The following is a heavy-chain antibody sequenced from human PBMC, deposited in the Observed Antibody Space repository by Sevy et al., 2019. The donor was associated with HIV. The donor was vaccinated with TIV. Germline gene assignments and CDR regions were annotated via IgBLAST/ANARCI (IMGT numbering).Heavy chain of an antibody. CDR1: GFTFSTHW. Sequence: GGSLRLSCAASGFTFSTHWMTWVRQAPGRGLEWVANIKQDGSEKYYVDSVEGRFTISRDNSKNSLYLQMNSLRAEDTAMYYCARNAYGGYADYWGQGTLVTVSS. V-gene: IGHV3-7*01. J-gene: IGHJ4*02. CDR2: IKQDGSEK. CDR3: ARNAYGGYADY. D-gene: IGHD4-17*01.